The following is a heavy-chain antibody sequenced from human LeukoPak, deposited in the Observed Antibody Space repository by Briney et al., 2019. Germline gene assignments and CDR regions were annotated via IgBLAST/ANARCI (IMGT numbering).Heavy chain of an antibody. J-gene: IGHJ4*02. CDR1: GFTFSSYS. V-gene: IGHV3-21*01. Sequence: GSLRLSCAASGFTFSSYSMNWVRQAPGKGLEWVSSISSSSSYIYYADSVKGRFTISRDNAKNSLYLQMNSLRAEETAVYYCARDVTYYDILTGYLPLYYFDYWGQGTLVTVS. D-gene: IGHD3-9*01. CDR2: ISSSSSYI. CDR3: ARDVTYYDILTGYLPLYYFDY.